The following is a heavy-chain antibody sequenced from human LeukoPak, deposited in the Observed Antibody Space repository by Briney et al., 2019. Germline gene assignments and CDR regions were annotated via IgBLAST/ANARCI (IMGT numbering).Heavy chain of an antibody. V-gene: IGHV3-23*01. CDR1: GFTFSDYA. D-gene: IGHD1-26*01. CDR2: IGGSGGHI. Sequence: GGSLRLSCAASGFTFSDYALSWVRQAPGKGLEGVSAIGGSGGHIYYADSVRGRFTISRDSSKSMLYLHMNSLRAEDTALYYCAKVQKSGDYWDYFDYWGQGTLVTVSS. J-gene: IGHJ4*02. CDR3: AKVQKSGDYWDYFDY.